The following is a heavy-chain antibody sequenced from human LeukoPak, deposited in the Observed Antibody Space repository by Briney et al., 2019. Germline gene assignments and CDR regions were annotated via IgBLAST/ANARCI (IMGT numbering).Heavy chain of an antibody. D-gene: IGHD5-24*01. V-gene: IGHV4-59*01. J-gene: IGHJ4*02. Sequence: SETLSLTCTVSGDSISTYYWSWIRQSPGKGLERIGYIYHSGSTKYNPSLKSRVTISVDTSKKQFSLKLSSVTAADTAVYYCARDPGEMATIEDYWGQGTLVTVSS. CDR3: ARDPGEMATIEDY. CDR1: GDSISTYY. CDR2: IYHSGST.